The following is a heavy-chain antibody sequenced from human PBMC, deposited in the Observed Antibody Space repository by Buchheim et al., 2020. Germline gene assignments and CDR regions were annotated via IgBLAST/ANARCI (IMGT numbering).Heavy chain of an antibody. D-gene: IGHD6-13*01. CDR2: IYYSGST. Sequence: QLQLQESGPGLVKPSETLSLTCTVSGGSISSSSYYWGWIRQPPGKGLEWIGSIYYSGSTYYNPSLKSRVTISVDTSKNQFSLKLSSVTAADTAVYYCARTSIAAATRYYFDYWGQGTL. J-gene: IGHJ4*02. CDR1: GGSISSSSYY. V-gene: IGHV4-39*01. CDR3: ARTSIAAATRYYFDY.